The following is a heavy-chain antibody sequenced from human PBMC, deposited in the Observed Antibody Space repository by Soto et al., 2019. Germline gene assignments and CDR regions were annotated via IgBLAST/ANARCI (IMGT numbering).Heavy chain of an antibody. CDR2: IYDTETA. Sequence: QVQLQESGPGLVKPSQTLSLTCSVSGGSVSSGGHYWNWIRQLPGKGLEWIGYIYDTETAYYNPSLKSRPSISLDTSKNQFSLTLNSVTPADTAVYYCARENFGAVVHDAFDLWGQGTVVTVSS. CDR1: GGSVSSGGHY. D-gene: IGHD3-3*01. CDR3: ARENFGAVVHDAFDL. J-gene: IGHJ3*01. V-gene: IGHV4-31*02.